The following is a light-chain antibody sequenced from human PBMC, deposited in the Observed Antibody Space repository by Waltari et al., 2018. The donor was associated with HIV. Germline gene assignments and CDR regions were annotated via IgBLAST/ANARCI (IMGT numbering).Light chain of an antibody. CDR2: DVT. Sequence: QSALTQPASVSGSPGQSITISCTGTRSDIGGYKFVSWFQQHPGKAPKLMIYDVTNRPSGLSDRFSGSKAGNTASLTISGLQAEDAADYYCSSYTTINTLYVFGTGTKVTVL. V-gene: IGLV2-14*03. CDR1: RSDIGGYKF. CDR3: SSYTTINTLYV. J-gene: IGLJ1*01.